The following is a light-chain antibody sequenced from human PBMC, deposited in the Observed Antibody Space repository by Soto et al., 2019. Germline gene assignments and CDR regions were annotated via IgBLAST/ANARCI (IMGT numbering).Light chain of an antibody. CDR1: QSVSSN. CDR2: DSS. Sequence: DIVLTQSPGTLSLSPGERATLSCRASQSVSSNHLAWYQQKRGQPPRLLIYDSSNRATGIPARFSGSGSGTDFSLIISSLEPEDFAVYYCQQRSNWPLTFGGGTKVDIK. V-gene: IGKV3-11*01. CDR3: QQRSNWPLT. J-gene: IGKJ4*01.